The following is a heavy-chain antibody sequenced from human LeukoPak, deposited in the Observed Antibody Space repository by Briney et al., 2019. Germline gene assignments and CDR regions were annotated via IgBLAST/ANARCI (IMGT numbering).Heavy chain of an antibody. Sequence: PGGSPRLSCAASGFTFSSYAMHWVRQAPGKGLEYVSAISSNGGSTYYANSVKGRFTISRDNSKNTLYLQTGSLRAEDMAVYYCAREGYYYGSGNPFDYWGQGTLVTVSS. D-gene: IGHD3-10*01. CDR2: ISSNGGST. CDR1: GFTFSSYA. V-gene: IGHV3-64*01. J-gene: IGHJ4*02. CDR3: AREGYYYGSGNPFDY.